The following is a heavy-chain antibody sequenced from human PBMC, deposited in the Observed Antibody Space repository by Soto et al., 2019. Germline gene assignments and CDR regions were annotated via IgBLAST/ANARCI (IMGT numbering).Heavy chain of an antibody. V-gene: IGHV4-31*03. D-gene: IGHD6-13*01. CDR3: ARVSIAAAGTNYYYYMDV. CDR1: GGSISSGGYY. Sequence: ASETLSLTCTVSGGSISSGGYYWSWIRQHPGKGLEWIGYIYYSGSTYYNPSLKSRVTISVDTSKNQFSLKLSSVTAADTAVYYCARVSIAAAGTNYYYYMDVWGKGTTVTVSS. J-gene: IGHJ6*03. CDR2: IYYSGST.